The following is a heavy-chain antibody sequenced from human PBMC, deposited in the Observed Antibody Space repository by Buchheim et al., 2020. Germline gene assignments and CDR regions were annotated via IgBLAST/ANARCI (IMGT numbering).Heavy chain of an antibody. D-gene: IGHD1-26*01. CDR1: GFTFSDYY. J-gene: IGHJ6*02. CDR2: ISSSSSYT. V-gene: IGHV3-11*06. Sequence: QVQLMESGGGLVKPGGSLRLSCAASGFTFSDYYMSWIRQAPGKGLEWVSYISSSSSYTNYADSVKGRFTISRDNAKNSLYLQMNSLRAEDTAVYYCARDVKWELPPDYYYYYGMDVWGQGTT. CDR3: ARDVKWELPPDYYYYYGMDV.